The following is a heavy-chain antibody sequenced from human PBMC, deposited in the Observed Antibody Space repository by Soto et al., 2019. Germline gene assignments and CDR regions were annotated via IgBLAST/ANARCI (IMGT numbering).Heavy chain of an antibody. CDR3: ARVKPNTYYDILTGPTYGMDV. CDR1: GYTFTGYY. V-gene: IGHV1-2*04. J-gene: IGHJ6*02. Sequence: QVQLVQSGAEVKKPGASVKVSCKASGYTFTGYYMHWVRQAPGQGLEWMGWINPNSGGTNYAQKFQGWVTMTRDTSISTAYMELSRLRSDDTAVYYCARVKPNTYYDILTGPTYGMDVWGQGTTVTVSS. D-gene: IGHD3-9*01. CDR2: INPNSGGT.